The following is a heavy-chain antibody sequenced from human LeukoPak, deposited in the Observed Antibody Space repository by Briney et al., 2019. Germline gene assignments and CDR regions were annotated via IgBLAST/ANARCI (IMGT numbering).Heavy chain of an antibody. J-gene: IGHJ5*02. D-gene: IGHD3-9*01. CDR2: ISNYNGNT. CDR1: GYIFSSYG. Sequence: ASVKVSCKASGYIFSSYGISWVRQAPGQGPEWMGWISNYNGNTKFAQKVQGRVTLTTDKSTNTAYMELRSLRSDDTAVYYCARDQALRYFDWLPYNWFDPWGQGTLVTVSS. CDR3: ARDQALRYFDWLPYNWFDP. V-gene: IGHV1-18*04.